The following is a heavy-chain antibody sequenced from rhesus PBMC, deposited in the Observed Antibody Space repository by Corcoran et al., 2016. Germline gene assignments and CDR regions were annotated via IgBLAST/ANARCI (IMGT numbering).Heavy chain of an antibody. CDR1: GFTSGNSD. J-gene: IGHJ3*01. CDR2: ISSGGSI. D-gene: IGHD1-44*02. CDR3: AKTEREAFDF. Sequence: EVQLVESGGGLVQPGGSLRLSCAAPGFTSGNSDLIWIRQAPGKGLEWVSYISSGGSIYYSDSVKGRFTISRDNAKNTLYLHMSSLRVEDTAVYYCAKTEREAFDFWGQGLRVTVSS. V-gene: IGHV3S43*01.